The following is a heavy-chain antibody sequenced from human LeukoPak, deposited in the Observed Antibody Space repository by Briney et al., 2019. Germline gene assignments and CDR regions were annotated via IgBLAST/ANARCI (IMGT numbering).Heavy chain of an antibody. D-gene: IGHD3-10*01. V-gene: IGHV1-8*01. J-gene: IGHJ5*02. CDR1: GYSFTSYD. Sequence: ASVKVSCKASGYSFTSYDINWVRQATGQGLEWVGWMNPNSGNTGYAQKFQGRVTMTRNTSISTAYMELSRLRSEDTAVYYCARGRGVRGAKGNWFDPWGQGTLVTVSS. CDR3: ARGRGVRGAKGNWFDP. CDR2: MNPNSGNT.